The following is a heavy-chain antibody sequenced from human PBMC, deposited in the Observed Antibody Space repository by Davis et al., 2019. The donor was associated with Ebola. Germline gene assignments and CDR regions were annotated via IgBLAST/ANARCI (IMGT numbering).Heavy chain of an antibody. CDR2: INSDGSST. D-gene: IGHD6-13*01. V-gene: IGHV3-74*01. Sequence: HTGGSLRLSCAASGFTFSSYWMHWVRQAPGKGLVWVSRINSDGSSTSYADSVKGRFTISRDNAKNSLYLQMNSLRAEDTALYYCAKDKSSSSDHFDYWGQGTLVTVSS. J-gene: IGHJ4*02. CDR3: AKDKSSSSDHFDY. CDR1: GFTFSSYW.